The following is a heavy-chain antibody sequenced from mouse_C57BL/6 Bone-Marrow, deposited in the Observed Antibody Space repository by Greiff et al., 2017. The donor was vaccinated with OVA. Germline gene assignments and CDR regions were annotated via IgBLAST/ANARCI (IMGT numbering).Heavy chain of an antibody. CDR3: ARYRAFAD. Sequence: QVQLQQSGAELARPGASVKMSCEASGYTFTSYTMHWVKQRPGQGLEWIGYINPSSGYTKYNQKFKDKATLTADKSSSTADMQLSRLTSEDTAVYYCARYRAFADWGQGTLVTVSA. CDR1: GYTFTSYT. V-gene: IGHV1-4*01. J-gene: IGHJ3*01. CDR2: INPSSGYT.